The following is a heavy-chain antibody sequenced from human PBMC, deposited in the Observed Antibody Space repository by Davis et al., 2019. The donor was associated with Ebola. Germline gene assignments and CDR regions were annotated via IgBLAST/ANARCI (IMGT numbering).Heavy chain of an antibody. J-gene: IGHJ4*02. CDR3: ARRVRRWLPFDEFDY. CDR1: AGSSSGYY. V-gene: IGHV4-34*01. Sequence: SETLSLTCAVYAGSSSGYYWRWIRHPPGKGLEWTGEINHSGSTNYNPSLKSRVTISVDTSKNQFSLKLSSVTAADTAVYYCARRVRRWLPFDEFDYWGQGTLVTVSS. D-gene: IGHD5-24*01. CDR2: INHSGST.